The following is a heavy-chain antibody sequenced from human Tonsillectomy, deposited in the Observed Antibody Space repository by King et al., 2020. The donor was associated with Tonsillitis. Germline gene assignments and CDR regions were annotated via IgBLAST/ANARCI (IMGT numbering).Heavy chain of an antibody. Sequence: QLVQSGGDLVRPGGSLRLSCVASEFVPGTYWMTWVRQAPGKGLEWVANIKQEGSVVNYLDSLRGRFTVSRDNAKNSMYLQMNSLRVEDTALYFCARDTSRGQGTFWHDVFDLWGQGTVVTVSS. D-gene: IGHD2/OR15-2a*01. CDR1: EFVPGTYW. J-gene: IGHJ3*01. CDR3: ARDTSRGQGTFWHDVFDL. CDR2: IKQEGSVV. V-gene: IGHV3-7*04.